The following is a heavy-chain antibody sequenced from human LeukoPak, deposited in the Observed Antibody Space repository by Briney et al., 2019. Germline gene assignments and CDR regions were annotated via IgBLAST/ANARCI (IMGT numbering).Heavy chain of an antibody. CDR1: GFPFSSYA. Sequence: GGSLRLSCAVSGFPFSSYAMSWVRQATGKGLEWVPAISDSGRNTYYADSVKARSIISSDNSKNTLYLQMNSLKAEDTAVYYCAKPPSTSWYVEDYWGQGTLVTVSS. D-gene: IGHD6-13*01. CDR2: ISDSGRNT. J-gene: IGHJ4*02. V-gene: IGHV3-23*01. CDR3: AKPPSTSWYVEDY.